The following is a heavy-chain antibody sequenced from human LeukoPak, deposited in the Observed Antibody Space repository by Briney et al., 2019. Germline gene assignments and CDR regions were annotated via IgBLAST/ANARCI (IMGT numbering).Heavy chain of an antibody. CDR3: ASGVRCSSTSCFNGQYYYYYMDV. D-gene: IGHD2-2*01. Sequence: SQTLSLTCTVSGGSISSGSYYWSWIRQPAGKGLEWIGRIYTSGSTNYNPSLKSRVTISVDTSKNHFSLKLSSVTAADTAVYYCASGVRCSSTSCFNGQYYYYYMDVWGKGTTVTVSS. V-gene: IGHV4-61*02. CDR1: GGSISSGSYY. J-gene: IGHJ6*03. CDR2: IYTSGST.